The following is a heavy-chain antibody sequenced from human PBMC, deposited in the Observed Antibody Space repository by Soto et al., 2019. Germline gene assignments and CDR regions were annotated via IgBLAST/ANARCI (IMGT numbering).Heavy chain of an antibody. D-gene: IGHD3-9*01. CDR1: GYIFTGYY. CDR3: AKDSHYDVLTGYSRNPFDM. J-gene: IGHJ3*02. CDR2: INPNIGGT. Sequence: QVQLVQSGAEVKKPGASVKVSCKAFGYIFTGYYIHWVRQAPGQGLEWMGWINPNIGGTNHAQRFQGRVTMTRDTSITTAYMELSGLRSDDTAVYYCAKDSHYDVLTGYSRNPFDMWGQGTMVTVSS. V-gene: IGHV1-2*02.